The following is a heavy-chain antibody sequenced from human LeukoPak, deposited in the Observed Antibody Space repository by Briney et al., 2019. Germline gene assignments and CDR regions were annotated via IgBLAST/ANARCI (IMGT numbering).Heavy chain of an antibody. CDR2: IYYSGST. CDR3: ARHGQNDGYPLDY. Sequence: SETLSLTCTVSGGSISSSTYYWGWIRQPPGKGLEWIGSIYYSGSTYYNPSLKSRVTISVDTSKNQLSLKLNSMTDADTAVYYCARHGQNDGYPLDYWGQGTLVSVSS. J-gene: IGHJ4*02. D-gene: IGHD5-24*01. V-gene: IGHV4-39*01. CDR1: GGSISSSTYY.